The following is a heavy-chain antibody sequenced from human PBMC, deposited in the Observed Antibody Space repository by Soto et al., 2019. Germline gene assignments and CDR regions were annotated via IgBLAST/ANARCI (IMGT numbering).Heavy chain of an antibody. CDR2: INSDGSST. J-gene: IGHJ5*02. V-gene: IGHV3-74*01. D-gene: IGHD4-17*01. Sequence: ETLSLTCTVSGGSISSSSYYWMHWVRQAPGKGLVWVSRINSDGSSTSYADSVKGRSTISRDNAKNTLYLQMNSLRAEDTAVYYCARDEGDYGDYAGWFDPWGQGTLVTVSS. CDR3: ARDEGDYGDYAGWFDP. CDR1: GGSISSSSYYW.